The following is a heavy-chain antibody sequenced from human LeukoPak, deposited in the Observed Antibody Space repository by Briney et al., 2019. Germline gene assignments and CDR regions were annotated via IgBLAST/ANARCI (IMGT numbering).Heavy chain of an antibody. CDR1: GYSITSNNYY. V-gene: IGHV4-39*01. CDR2: IYYSGST. CDR3: ARRARYGIVVVVAFDY. D-gene: IGHD2-15*01. J-gene: IGHJ4*02. Sequence: PSETLSLTCTVSGYSITSNNYYWGWIRQPPGKGLEWIGSIYYSGSTYYNPSLKSRVTISVDTSKNQFSLKLSSVTAADTAVYYCARRARYGIVVVVAFDYWGQGTLVTVSS.